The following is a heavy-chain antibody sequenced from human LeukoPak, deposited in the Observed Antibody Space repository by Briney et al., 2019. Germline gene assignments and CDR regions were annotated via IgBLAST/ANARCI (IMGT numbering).Heavy chain of an antibody. Sequence: GGSLRLSCAASGFTFSSYSMNWVRQAPGRGLEGVSSISTRCSYIYYADSVKGRFTISRDHARNPLYLQMNSLRAEDRAVFYCAKRSFCRRGSCYSFGFDYWGQGTLVTVSS. CDR2: ISTRCSYI. D-gene: IGHD2-15*01. CDR1: GFTFSSYS. CDR3: AKRSFCRRGSCYSFGFDY. J-gene: IGHJ4*02. V-gene: IGHV3-21*01.